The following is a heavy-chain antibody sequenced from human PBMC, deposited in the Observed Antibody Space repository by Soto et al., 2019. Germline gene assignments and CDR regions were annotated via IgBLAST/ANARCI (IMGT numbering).Heavy chain of an antibody. D-gene: IGHD1-7*01. CDR3: ARGLHRISRELGVRPSYFDL. Sequence: PSETLSLTCAVYGGSFSGYYWSWIRQPPGKGLEWIGEINHSGSTNSIPSVKSRVTISVNSSKTPYSLKLIPVTAVDTAVYYVARGLHRISRELGVRPSYFDLWGRGTMVTVYS. J-gene: IGHJ2*01. CDR2: INHSGST. V-gene: IGHV4-34*01. CDR1: GGSFSGYY.